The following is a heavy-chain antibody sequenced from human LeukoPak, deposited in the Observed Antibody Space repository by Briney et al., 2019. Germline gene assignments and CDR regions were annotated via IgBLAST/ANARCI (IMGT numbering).Heavy chain of an antibody. D-gene: IGHD3-22*01. Sequence: GXSLRLSCAASGFTFSSYAMSWVRQAPGKGLEWVSAISGSGGSIYYADSVKGRFIISRDNSKNTLYLQMNSLRAEDTAVYYCAKGVYYDSSAYNAFDIWGQGTMVTVSS. CDR2: ISGSGGSI. V-gene: IGHV3-23*01. J-gene: IGHJ3*02. CDR1: GFTFSSYA. CDR3: AKGVYYDSSAYNAFDI.